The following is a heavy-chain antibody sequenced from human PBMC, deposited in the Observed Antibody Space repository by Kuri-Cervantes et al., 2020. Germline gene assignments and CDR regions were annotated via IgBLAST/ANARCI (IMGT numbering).Heavy chain of an antibody. CDR3: ARSPRILGDFWSGYYNP. Sequence: GESLKISCAASGFTFKNKWMHWVRQAPGKGLVWVSRLNSDASVINHADYVKGRFTISRDNAKNTLYLQMNSLRAEDTAVYYCARSPRILGDFWSGYYNPWGQGTLVTVSS. CDR2: LNSDASVI. CDR1: GFTFKNKW. J-gene: IGHJ5*02. V-gene: IGHV3-74*01. D-gene: IGHD3-3*01.